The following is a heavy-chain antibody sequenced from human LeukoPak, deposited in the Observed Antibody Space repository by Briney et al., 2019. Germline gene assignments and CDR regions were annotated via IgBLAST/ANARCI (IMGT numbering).Heavy chain of an antibody. J-gene: IGHJ4*02. D-gene: IGHD2-2*01. Sequence: GGSLRLSCAASGFTFSTYWMSWVRQAPGKGLEWVANIQQDGTEKYYVDSVKGRFTISRDNAKNSLSLQMNSLRVEDTAVYYCVRDPSEASHPYYFDYWGQGTLVTVSS. CDR1: GFTFSTYW. V-gene: IGHV3-7*01. CDR3: VRDPSEASHPYYFDY. CDR2: IQQDGTEK.